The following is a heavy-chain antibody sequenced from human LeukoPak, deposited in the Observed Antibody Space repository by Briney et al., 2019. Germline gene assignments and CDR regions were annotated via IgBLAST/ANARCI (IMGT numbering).Heavy chain of an antibody. D-gene: IGHD3-22*01. Sequence: GGSLRLSCTASGFSVSHNYMNWVRQAPGKGLEWVALIYSGGNTHYADSVKGRFTISRDNAKNTLYLQMNSLGAEDTAVYYCARATYYYDSSGYRAVYYFDYWGQGTLVTVSS. J-gene: IGHJ4*02. CDR1: GFSVSHNY. CDR3: ARATYYYDSSGYRAVYYFDY. CDR2: IYSGGNT. V-gene: IGHV3-66*01.